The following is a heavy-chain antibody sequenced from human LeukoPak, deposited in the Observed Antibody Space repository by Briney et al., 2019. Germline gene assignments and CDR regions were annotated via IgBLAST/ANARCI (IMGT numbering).Heavy chain of an antibody. D-gene: IGHD2/OR15-2a*01. J-gene: IGHJ4*02. Sequence: GSLRLSCAASGFTFSSYAMSWVRQAPGKGLEWVSAISGTGGTTYYADSVKGRFTISRDNSKNTLYLQMNSLRAEDTAVYYCAKVRTLTFYPPERWGQGTLVTVSS. CDR2: ISGTGGTT. CDR3: AKVRTLTFYPPER. V-gene: IGHV3-23*01. CDR1: GFTFSSYA.